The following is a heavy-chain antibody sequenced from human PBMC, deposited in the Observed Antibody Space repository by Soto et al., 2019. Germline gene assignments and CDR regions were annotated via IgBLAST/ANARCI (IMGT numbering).Heavy chain of an antibody. V-gene: IGHV1-18*01. CDR2: ISACNGNK. Sequence: ASVKVSCKASGYTFTSYGFSWVRQAPGQGLEWMGWISACNGNKNYAQKFQDRVILTTDTSTSTAYMELRSLRSDDTAVYYCARWQDSRDWPPGVDFWGQGTLVTVSS. CDR3: ARWQDSRDWPPGVDF. CDR1: GYTFTSYG. D-gene: IGHD6-19*01. J-gene: IGHJ4*02.